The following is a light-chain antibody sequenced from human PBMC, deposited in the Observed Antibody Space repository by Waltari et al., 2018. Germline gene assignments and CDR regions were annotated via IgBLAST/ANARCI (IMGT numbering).Light chain of an antibody. V-gene: IGLV3-1*01. CDR1: KSDAKD. CDR2: EDT. CDR3: QAWDSNNYV. Sequence: SYQRTQPPSVSVSPGQTAIHTSSGDKSDAKDVCWSQQKSGQAPVLVMYEDTKRPSGIPERFAGSNSGNTATLTISGAQVMDEADYYCQAWDSNNYVFGTGTGVTVL. J-gene: IGLJ1*01.